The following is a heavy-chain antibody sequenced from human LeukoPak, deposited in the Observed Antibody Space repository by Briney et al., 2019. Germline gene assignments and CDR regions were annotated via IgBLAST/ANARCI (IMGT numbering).Heavy chain of an antibody. CDR3: ARSTPYISN. Sequence: SETLSLTCTVSGGSISSYYWSWLRQPPGKGLEWIGYNYYSGSTNYNPSLKSRVTISVDTSKNQFSLKLSSVTAADTAVYYCARSTPYISNWGQGTLVTVSS. V-gene: IGHV4-59*01. CDR1: GGSISSYY. J-gene: IGHJ4*02. CDR2: NYYSGST.